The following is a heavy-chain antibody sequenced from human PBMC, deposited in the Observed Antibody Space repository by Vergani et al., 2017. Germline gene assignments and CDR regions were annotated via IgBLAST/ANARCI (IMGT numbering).Heavy chain of an antibody. V-gene: IGHV3-33*01. CDR1: GFTFNQYG. CDR2: TWYDGNNK. Sequence: QVQLVESGGGVVQPGRSLRLSCAASGFTFNQYGMHWVRQAPGKGLEWVAVTWYDGNNKQYADSVKGRFPISRDNSKSTMYLQMNSLRDEDTGVYYCARDLRLLYNRFDPWGQGTLVTVSS. D-gene: IGHD1-14*01. J-gene: IGHJ5*02. CDR3: ARDLRLLYNRFDP.